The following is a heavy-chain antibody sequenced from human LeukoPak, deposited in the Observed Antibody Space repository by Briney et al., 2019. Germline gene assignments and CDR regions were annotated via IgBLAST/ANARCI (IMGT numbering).Heavy chain of an antibody. CDR2: MYYSGST. J-gene: IGHJ5*02. CDR1: GGSISSYY. CDR3: ARPEPERSSWFDP. Sequence: KSSETLSLTCTVSGGSISSYYWSWIRQPAGKGLEWIGRMYYSGSTNYNSSLKSRVTISIDTSKNQFSLKLRSVTAADTAMYYCARPEPERSSWFDPWGQGTLVIVSS. D-gene: IGHD1-1*01. V-gene: IGHV4-4*07.